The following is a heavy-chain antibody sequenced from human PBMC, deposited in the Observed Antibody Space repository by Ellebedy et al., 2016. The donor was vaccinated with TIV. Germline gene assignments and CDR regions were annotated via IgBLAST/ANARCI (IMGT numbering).Heavy chain of an antibody. D-gene: IGHD2-15*01. Sequence: GESLKISCAASGFTLSNYWMTWVRQAPGRGLEWVSSIRSTGSDKYYAESVKGRFTISRDNAQDTLFLQMNSLRAEDTAVYFCSRGWSTPDSWGQGTLVIVSS. CDR1: GFTLSNYW. J-gene: IGHJ4*02. CDR2: IRSTGSDK. CDR3: SRGWSTPDS. V-gene: IGHV3-21*06.